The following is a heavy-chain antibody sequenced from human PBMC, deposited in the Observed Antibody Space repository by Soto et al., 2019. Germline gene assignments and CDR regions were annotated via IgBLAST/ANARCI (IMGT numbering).Heavy chain of an antibody. Sequence: SETLSLTCTVSGGSISSSRYCWGWIRQQPGKGLEWIGTIYYTGATYYNPSLQRQVTISVQKSRNQFSMILTSVTAVYTAVYYCPYMLGQWLLRDWGQGIVVTVSS. CDR1: GGSISSSRYC. CDR3: PYMLGQWLLRD. D-gene: IGHD6-19*01. J-gene: IGHJ4*02. CDR2: IYYTGAT. V-gene: IGHV4-39*01.